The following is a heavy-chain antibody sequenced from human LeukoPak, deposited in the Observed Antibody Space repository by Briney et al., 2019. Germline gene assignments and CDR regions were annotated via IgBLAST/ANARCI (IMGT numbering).Heavy chain of an antibody. CDR3: ATQAAGGPLDY. V-gene: IGHV4-39*01. Sequence: PSETLSLTCTVPGDSISSTTYYWSCIRHPPGKGLEWIGSIYYTGRTHYIPSLKSRVTISLDTSKNQFSLNLSSVTAADTAVYYCATQAAGGPLDYWGQGTLVTVSS. CDR1: GDSISSTTYY. D-gene: IGHD2-15*01. J-gene: IGHJ4*02. CDR2: IYYTGRT.